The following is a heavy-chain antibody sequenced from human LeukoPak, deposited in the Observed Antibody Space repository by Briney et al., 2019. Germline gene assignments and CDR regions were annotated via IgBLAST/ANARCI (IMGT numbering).Heavy chain of an antibody. Sequence: PGGSLRLSCAASGFTFDDYGMSWVRQAPGKGLEWVSAISGSGGRTYYADSVKGRFTISRDNSKNTLYLQMNSLRADDTALYYCARVVITTDYFDYWGQGTLVTVSS. V-gene: IGHV3-23*01. J-gene: IGHJ4*02. CDR2: ISGSGGRT. CDR1: GFTFDDYG. D-gene: IGHD3-22*01. CDR3: ARVVITTDYFDY.